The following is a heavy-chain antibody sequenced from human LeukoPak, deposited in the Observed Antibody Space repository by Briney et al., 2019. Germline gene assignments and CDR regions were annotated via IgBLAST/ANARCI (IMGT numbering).Heavy chain of an antibody. CDR3: ARASTTFDD. CDR2: IYYSGST. D-gene: IGHD1-14*01. CDR1: GGSISSGDYY. V-gene: IGHV4-30-4*08. J-gene: IGHJ4*02. Sequence: PSQTLSLTCTVSGGSISSGDYYWSWIRQPPGKGLEWIGYIYYSGSTYYNPSLKSRVSISVDTSKNQFSLKLNSVTAADTAVYFCARASTTFDDWGQGTLVTVSS.